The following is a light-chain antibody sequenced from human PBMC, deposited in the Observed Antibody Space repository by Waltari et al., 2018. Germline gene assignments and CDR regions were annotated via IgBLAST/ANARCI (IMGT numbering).Light chain of an antibody. CDR2: GAS. J-gene: IGKJ2*01. Sequence: EIVMTQSPATLSVSPGERATLSCRASQSVSSNLAWYQQKPGQAPRRLIYGASTRATGIPARFSGSGSGTEFTLTISSLQSEDFAVYYCQQYYTTPMYTFGQGTKLEIK. CDR1: QSVSSN. CDR3: QQYYTTPMYT. V-gene: IGKV3-15*01.